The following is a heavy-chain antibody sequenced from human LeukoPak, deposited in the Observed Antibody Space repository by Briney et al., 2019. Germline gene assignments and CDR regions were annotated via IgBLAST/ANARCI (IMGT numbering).Heavy chain of an antibody. CDR2: IWYDGSNK. Sequence: GRSPRLSCAASGFTFSSYGMHWVRQAPGKGLEWVAVIWYDGSNKYYADSVKGRFTISRDNSKNTMYLQMNSLRPEDTAVYYCANLDIVVVPAAIADYYGLDVWGQGTTVTVSS. J-gene: IGHJ6*02. D-gene: IGHD2-2*01. CDR3: ANLDIVVVPAAIADYYGLDV. CDR1: GFTFSSYG. V-gene: IGHV3-33*06.